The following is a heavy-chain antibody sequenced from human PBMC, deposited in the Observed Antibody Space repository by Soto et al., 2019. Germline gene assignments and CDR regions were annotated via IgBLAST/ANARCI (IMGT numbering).Heavy chain of an antibody. CDR2: INHSGST. D-gene: IGHD5-18*01. V-gene: IGHV4-34*01. CDR1: GGSFSGYY. CDR3: ARVSGYSSPY. Sequence: QVQLQQWGAGLLKPSETLSLTCAVYGGSFSGYYWSWIRQPPGKGLEWIGEINHSGSTNYNPSLKSRVTISVDTSKNQFSLKLSSVTAADTAVYYCARVSGYSSPYWGQGTLVTVSS. J-gene: IGHJ4*02.